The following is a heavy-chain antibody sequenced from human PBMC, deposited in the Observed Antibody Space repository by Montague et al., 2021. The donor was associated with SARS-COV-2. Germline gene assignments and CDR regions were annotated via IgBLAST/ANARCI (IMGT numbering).Heavy chain of an antibody. CDR2: ISSSSSHI. Sequence: PGKGLEWVSSISSSSSHIYYADSVKGRSTISRDNAKNSLYLQMNSLRAEDTAVYYCARDPGYYYDSSGLIDYWGREPWSPSPQ. V-gene: IGHV3-21*01. J-gene: IGHJ4*02. CDR3: ARDPGYYYDSSGLIDY. D-gene: IGHD3-22*01.